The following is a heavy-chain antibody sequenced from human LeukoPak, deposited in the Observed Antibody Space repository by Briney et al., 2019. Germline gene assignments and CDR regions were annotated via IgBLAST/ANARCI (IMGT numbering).Heavy chain of an antibody. V-gene: IGHV4-4*09. CDR3: ARVEHEYSSSNWFDP. Sequence: SETLSLTCTVSGGSISSYYWSWIRQPPGKGLEWIGYIYTSGSTNYNPPLNSRVTISVDTSKDQFSLKLSSVTAADTAVYYCARVEHEYSSSNWFDPWGQGTLVTVSS. CDR1: GGSISSYY. J-gene: IGHJ5*02. CDR2: IYTSGST. D-gene: IGHD6-6*01.